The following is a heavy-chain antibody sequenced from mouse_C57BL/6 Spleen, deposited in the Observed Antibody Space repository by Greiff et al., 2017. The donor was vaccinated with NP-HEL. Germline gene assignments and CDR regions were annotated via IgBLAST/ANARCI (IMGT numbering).Heavy chain of an antibody. CDR1: GFNIKDDY. CDR2: IDPENGDT. CDR3: TTTGRGYFDY. J-gene: IGHJ2*01. V-gene: IGHV14-4*01. Sequence: VQLKESGAELVRPGASVKLSCTASGFNIKDDYMHWVKQRPEQGLEWIGWIDPENGDTEYASKFQGKATITADTSSNTAYLQLSSLTSEDTAVYYCTTTGRGYFDYWGQGTTLTVSS.